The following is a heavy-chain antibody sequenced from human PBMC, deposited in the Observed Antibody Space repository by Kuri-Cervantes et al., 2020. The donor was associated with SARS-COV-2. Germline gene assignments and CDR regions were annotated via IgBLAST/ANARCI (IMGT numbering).Heavy chain of an antibody. CDR1: GFTFSSYS. V-gene: IGHV3-66*02. Sequence: ETLSLTCAASGFTFSSYSMNWVRQAPGKGLEWVSVIYSGGSTYYADSVKGRFTISRDNSKNTLYLQMNSLRAEDTAVYYCARGRSTHYFDYWGQGTLVTVSS. J-gene: IGHJ4*02. CDR3: ARGRSTHYFDY. CDR2: IYSGGST.